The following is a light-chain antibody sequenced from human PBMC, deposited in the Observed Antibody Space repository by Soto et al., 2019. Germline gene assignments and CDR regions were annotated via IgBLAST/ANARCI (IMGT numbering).Light chain of an antibody. V-gene: IGKV1-5*03. CDR3: QQYSSYSFT. CDR1: QSISSK. J-gene: IGKJ4*01. Sequence: DIQMTQSPPTLPATVGDRVTITCRASQSISSKLAWYQQKPGKAPKVLINKASSLQSGVPSRFSGSGSGTEFTLTISSLQTDDFATYYCQQYSSYSFTFGGGTKVEIK. CDR2: KAS.